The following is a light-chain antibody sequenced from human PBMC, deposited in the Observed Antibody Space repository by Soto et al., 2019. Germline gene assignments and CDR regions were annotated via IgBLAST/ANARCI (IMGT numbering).Light chain of an antibody. CDR2: GAS. J-gene: IGKJ1*01. CDR3: QQRSNWPRT. CDR1: QNVNSN. Sequence: IVMTPAPAALAVSPGERSALSCRASQNVNSNVAWYQHKSGQAPRLLIYGASTRATGIPARFSGSGSGTDFTLTISSLESEDFAVYYCQQRSNWPRTFGQGTKVDIK. V-gene: IGKV3D-15*01.